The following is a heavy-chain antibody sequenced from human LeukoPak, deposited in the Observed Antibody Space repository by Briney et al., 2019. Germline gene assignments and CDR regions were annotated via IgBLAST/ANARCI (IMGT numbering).Heavy chain of an antibody. CDR1: EFTFSSYA. CDR3: AKDRDHDQYYFDY. CDR2: ISGSGGST. V-gene: IGHV3-23*01. J-gene: IGHJ4*02. Sequence: GGSLRLSCAASEFTFSSYAMSRVRQAPGQGLEWVSAISGSGGSTYYADSVEGRFTISRDNSKNTLYLHMSSLRAEDTAVYYCAKDRDHDQYYFDYWGQGTLVAVSS.